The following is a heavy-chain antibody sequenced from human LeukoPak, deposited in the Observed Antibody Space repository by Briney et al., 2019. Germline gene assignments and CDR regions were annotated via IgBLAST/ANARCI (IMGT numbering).Heavy chain of an antibody. V-gene: IGHV3-30-3*01. CDR1: GFIFSGYG. J-gene: IGHJ6*02. D-gene: IGHD2-15*01. CDR2: ISYDGSKK. Sequence: GGSLRLSCAASGFIFSGYGMHWVRQAPGKGLEWVAVISYDGSKKYYADSVKGRFTISRDDSKNSLYLQMNSLRTEDTAVFYCARDMPCGGSCYWTYGMDVWGQGTTVTVSS. CDR3: ARDMPCGGSCYWTYGMDV.